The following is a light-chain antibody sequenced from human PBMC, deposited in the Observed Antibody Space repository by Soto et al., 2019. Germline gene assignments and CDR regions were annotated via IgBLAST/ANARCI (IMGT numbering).Light chain of an antibody. CDR1: QSVASTY. J-gene: IGKJ3*01. CDR2: GAS. Sequence: DIVLTQSPGTLSLSPGERATLSCRASQSVASTYLAWYQQKPGQAPRLLIYGASIRATGIPDRFSGSGSGTDFTLTISRLEPEDFAVYYCQQYGNSPPFTFGPGTKVDIK. V-gene: IGKV3-20*01. CDR3: QQYGNSPPFT.